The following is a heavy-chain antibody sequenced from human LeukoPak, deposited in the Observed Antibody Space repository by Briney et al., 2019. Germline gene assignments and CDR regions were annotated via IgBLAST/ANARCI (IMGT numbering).Heavy chain of an antibody. J-gene: IGHJ4*02. CDR1: GYTFTSYD. V-gene: IGHV1-8*01. D-gene: IGHD3-3*01. CDR3: ARVLNYDFWCGLNY. CDR2: MNPNSGNA. Sequence: ASVKVSCKASGYTFTSYDINWVRQATGQGLEWMGWMNPNSGNAGYAQKFQGRVTMTRNTSISTAYMELSSLRSEDTAVYYCARVLNYDFWCGLNYWGQGTLVTVSS.